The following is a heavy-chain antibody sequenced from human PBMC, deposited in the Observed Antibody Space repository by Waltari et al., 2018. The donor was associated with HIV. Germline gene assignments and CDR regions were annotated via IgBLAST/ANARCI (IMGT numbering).Heavy chain of an antibody. CDR2: ISSSSSSYI. V-gene: IGHV3-21*02. D-gene: IGHD4-17*01. CDR3: AREMATVYVDY. Sequence: EVLLVASGGGLVKPGGSLRLSCAASGFPFTSYILSWVRQAPGKGLEWVSAISSSSSSYIFYADSVKGRFTISRDNTKNSLYLQMDSLRDDDTAVYYCAREMATVYVDYWGQGTLVTVSS. CDR1: GFPFTSYI. J-gene: IGHJ4*02.